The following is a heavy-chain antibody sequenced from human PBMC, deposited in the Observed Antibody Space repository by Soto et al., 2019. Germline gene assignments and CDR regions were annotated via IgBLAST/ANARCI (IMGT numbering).Heavy chain of an antibody. Sequence: SETLSLTCTVSGGSISNYYWSWIRQPPGKALERVGYIYYSGSTNYNPSHTSRVTISLDTSKNRFSLKLSSVTAADTAVYYCARVPSPWGQGTLVTVS. J-gene: IGHJ5*02. CDR1: GGSISNYY. V-gene: IGHV4-59*12. CDR2: IYYSGST. CDR3: ARVPSP.